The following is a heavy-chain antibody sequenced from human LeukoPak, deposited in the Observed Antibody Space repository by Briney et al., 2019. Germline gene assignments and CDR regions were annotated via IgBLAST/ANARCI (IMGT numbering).Heavy chain of an antibody. CDR3: ASRSIQLWTIDY. CDR2: ISSSGSTI. Sequence: PGGSLRLPCAASGFTFINYSMNWVRQAPGKGLEWVSYISSSGSTIYYADSVKGRFTISRDNAKNSLYLQMNSLRAEDTAVYYCASRSIQLWTIDYWGQGTLVTVSS. V-gene: IGHV3-48*04. J-gene: IGHJ4*02. D-gene: IGHD5-18*01. CDR1: GFTFINYS.